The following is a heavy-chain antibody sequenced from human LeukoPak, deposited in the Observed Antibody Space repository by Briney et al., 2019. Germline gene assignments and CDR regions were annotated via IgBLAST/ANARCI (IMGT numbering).Heavy chain of an antibody. CDR3: TWMATIFTVDY. D-gene: IGHD5-12*01. V-gene: IGHV3-15*01. CDR1: GFTFNSYA. J-gene: IGHJ4*02. CDR2: IRNDRIT. Sequence: PGGSLRLSCAASGFTFNSYAMNWVRQAPGKGLEWVGRIRNDRITDYAAPVQGRFSISRDNSKNTFYLQMNSLRTEDTGMYFCTWMATIFTVDYWGQGTLVTVSS.